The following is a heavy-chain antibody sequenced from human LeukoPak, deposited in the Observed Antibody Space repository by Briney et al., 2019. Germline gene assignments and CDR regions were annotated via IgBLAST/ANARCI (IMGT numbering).Heavy chain of an antibody. V-gene: IGHV4-4*07. Sequence: PSETLSLTCTVSGGSINNYYWTWIRQPAGKGLEWIGRIYSSGKTNYNPSLKSRVTMSVDTSKNQFSLKLSSVTAADTAVYYCAREDKRLGYCSSTSCYGAFDIWGQGTMVTVSS. CDR3: AREDKRLGYCSSTSCYGAFDI. J-gene: IGHJ3*02. CDR1: GGSINNYY. CDR2: IYSSGKT. D-gene: IGHD2-2*01.